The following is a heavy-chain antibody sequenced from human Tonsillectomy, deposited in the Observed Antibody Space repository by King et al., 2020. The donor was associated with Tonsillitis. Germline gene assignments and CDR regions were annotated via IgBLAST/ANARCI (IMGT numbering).Heavy chain of an antibody. D-gene: IGHD3-16*01. CDR2: MRWNSGGI. V-gene: IGHV3-9*01. Sequence: VQLVESGGGLVQPGRSLRLSCAASGFTLDDYAMNWVRQAPGKGLEWGSGMRWNSGGIGYAESVKGRFTISRDNAKNSLYLQMNSLRGEDTALYYCAKDRDYALDVWGKGTTVTVSS. CDR3: AKDRDYALDV. CDR1: GFTLDDYA. J-gene: IGHJ6*04.